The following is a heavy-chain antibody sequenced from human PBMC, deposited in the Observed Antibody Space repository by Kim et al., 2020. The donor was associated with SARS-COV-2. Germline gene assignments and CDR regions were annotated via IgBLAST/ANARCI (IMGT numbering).Heavy chain of an antibody. V-gene: IGHV3-23*01. Sequence: GGSLRLSCAASGFTFSSYAMIWVRQAPGKGLEWVSAISGRGGNTYYADSVKGRFTISRDNSKNTVYLQMNSLRAEDTAVYYCAKADSSGWYGTGWFDYWGQGTLVTVSS. D-gene: IGHD6-19*01. CDR1: GFTFSSYA. CDR2: ISGRGGNT. J-gene: IGHJ4*02. CDR3: AKADSSGWYGTGWFDY.